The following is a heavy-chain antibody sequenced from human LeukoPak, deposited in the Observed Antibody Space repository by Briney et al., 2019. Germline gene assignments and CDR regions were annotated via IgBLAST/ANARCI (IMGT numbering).Heavy chain of an antibody. CDR1: GGTFSSYA. CDR2: IIPILGIA. V-gene: IGHV1-69*04. D-gene: IGHD3-22*01. Sequence: SVKVSCKASGGTFSSYAISWVRQAPGQGLEWMGRIIPILGIANYAQKFQGRVTITADKSTSTAYVELSSLRSEDTAVYYCARERGYYYDSSGYYSGLDYWGQGTLVTVSS. J-gene: IGHJ4*02. CDR3: ARERGYYYDSSGYYSGLDY.